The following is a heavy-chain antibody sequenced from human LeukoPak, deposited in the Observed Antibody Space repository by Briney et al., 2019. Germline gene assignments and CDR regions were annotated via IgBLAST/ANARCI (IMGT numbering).Heavy chain of an antibody. D-gene: IGHD2-2*02. J-gene: IGHJ5*02. CDR2: IYYSGST. V-gene: IGHV4-31*03. CDR1: GGSISSGGYY. CDR3: ARYCSSTNCYKGGFDP. Sequence: SETLSLTCTVSGGSISSGGYYWRWLRQHPGKGLEWIGYIYYSGSTYSNPSLKSRVTISVDTSKNQFSLNLSSVTAADTAVYYCARYCSSTNCYKGGFDPWGQGTLVTVSS.